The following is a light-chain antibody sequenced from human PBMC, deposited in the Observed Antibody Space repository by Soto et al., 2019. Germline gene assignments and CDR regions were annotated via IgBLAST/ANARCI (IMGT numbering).Light chain of an antibody. V-gene: IGKV3D-15*01. CDR1: QSLSGN. CDR3: QQYDDPPRS. Sequence: EIVMTQSPATLSLSPGERATLSCRASQSLSGNSVPWYQQKPGRSPRLLIYAASTRATDIPEKFSGSGSGTDFALTISSLESEDIAIYYCQQYDDPPRSFGHGTKVEI. J-gene: IGKJ2*04. CDR2: AAS.